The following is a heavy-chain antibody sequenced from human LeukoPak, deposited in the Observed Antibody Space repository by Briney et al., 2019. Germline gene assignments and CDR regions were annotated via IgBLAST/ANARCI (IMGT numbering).Heavy chain of an antibody. J-gene: IGHJ3*02. CDR1: GGTFSSYA. Sequence: SVKVSCKASGGTFSSYAISWVRQAPGQGLEWMGGIIPIFGTANYAQKFQGRVTITTDESTSTAYMELSSLRSEDTAVYYCARGGYGSRSYYYAFDIWGQGTMVTVSS. D-gene: IGHD3-10*01. CDR2: IIPIFGTA. CDR3: ARGGYGSRSYYYAFDI. V-gene: IGHV1-69*05.